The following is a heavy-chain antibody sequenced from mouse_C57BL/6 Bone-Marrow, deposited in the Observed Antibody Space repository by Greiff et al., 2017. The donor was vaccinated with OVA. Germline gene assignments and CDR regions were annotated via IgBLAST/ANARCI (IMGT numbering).Heavy chain of an antibody. D-gene: IGHD1-1*01. Sequence: VQLQQSGAELVRPGSSVKLSCKASGYTFTSYWMDWVKQRPGQGLEWIGNIYPSDSETHYNQKFKDKATLTVDKSSSTAYMQLSSLTSEDSAVYYCARWHYGSSGSSRPWFAYWGQGTLVTVSA. J-gene: IGHJ3*01. V-gene: IGHV1-61*01. CDR3: ARWHYGSSGSSRPWFAY. CDR1: GYTFTSYW. CDR2: IYPSDSET.